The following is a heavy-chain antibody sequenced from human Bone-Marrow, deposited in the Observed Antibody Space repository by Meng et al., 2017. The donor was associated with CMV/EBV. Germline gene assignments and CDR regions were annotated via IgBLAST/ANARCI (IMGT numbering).Heavy chain of an antibody. D-gene: IGHD6-13*01. CDR2: ITASGGST. V-gene: IGHV3-23*01. J-gene: IGHJ4*02. CDR1: EFTFGNYA. Sequence: GESLRLSCAASEFTFGNYAMSWVRQAPGRGLAWVSAITASGGSTFYADSVKGRFTVSRDNSKNTLYLQMSSLRAEDTALYYCAKAFSASWYREYYDDWGQGTLVTVAS. CDR3: AKAFSASWYREYYDD.